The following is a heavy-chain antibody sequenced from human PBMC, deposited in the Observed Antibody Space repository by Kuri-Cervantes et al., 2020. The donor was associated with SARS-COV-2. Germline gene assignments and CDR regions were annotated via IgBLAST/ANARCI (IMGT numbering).Heavy chain of an antibody. CDR3: ARTEYGDYAKVDV. D-gene: IGHD4-17*01. V-gene: IGHV3-30*14. CDR2: ISYDGSNK. CDR1: GFTFSSYA. J-gene: IGHJ6*04. Sequence: GESLKISCAASGFTFSSYAMHWVRQAPGKGLEWVAVISYDGSNKYYADSVKGRFTISRDNSKNTLYLQMGSLRAEDMAVYYCARTEYGDYAKVDVWGKGTTVTVSS.